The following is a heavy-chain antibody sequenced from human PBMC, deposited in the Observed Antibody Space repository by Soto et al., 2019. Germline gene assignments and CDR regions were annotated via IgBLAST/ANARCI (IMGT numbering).Heavy chain of an antibody. CDR2: ISAYNGNT. CDR1: GYTFTSYG. CDR3: ARVYSSSWYYYGSGSYYRNDY. D-gene: IGHD3-10*01. V-gene: IGHV1-18*04. Sequence: QVQLVQSGAEVKKPGASVKVSCKASGYTFTSYGISWVRQAPGQGLEWMGWISAYNGNTNYAQKLQGRVTMTTDTSTSTAYMELRSLRSDDTAVYYCARVYSSSWYYYGSGSYYRNDYWGQGTLVTVSS. J-gene: IGHJ4*02.